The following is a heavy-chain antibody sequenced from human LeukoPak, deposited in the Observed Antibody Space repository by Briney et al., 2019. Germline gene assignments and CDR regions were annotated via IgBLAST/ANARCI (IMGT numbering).Heavy chain of an antibody. CDR3: ARERPLYYFDY. CDR1: GGSISSYY. D-gene: IGHD2/OR15-2a*01. CDR2: IYYSGST. J-gene: IGHJ4*02. Sequence: PSETLSLTCTVSGGSISSYYWSWIRQPPGKGLEWIGYIYYSGSTNYNPSLKSRVTISVDTSKNQFSLKLSSVTAADTAVYYCARERPLYYFDYWGQGTLVTVSS. V-gene: IGHV4-59*12.